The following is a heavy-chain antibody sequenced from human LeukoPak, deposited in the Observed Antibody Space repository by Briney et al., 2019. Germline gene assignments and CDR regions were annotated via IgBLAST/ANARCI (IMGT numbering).Heavy chain of an antibody. Sequence: PGGSLRLSCAASGFTFSKYAMIWVRQAPGKGLEWVSAISGSGGSTYYADSVKGRFTISRDNSKNTLYLQMNSLRAEDTAVYYCAKGPPYYDFWSGYGLPCFDIWGQGTMVTVSS. CDR1: GFTFSKYA. J-gene: IGHJ3*02. CDR2: ISGSGGST. CDR3: AKGPPYYDFWSGYGLPCFDI. V-gene: IGHV3-23*01. D-gene: IGHD3-3*01.